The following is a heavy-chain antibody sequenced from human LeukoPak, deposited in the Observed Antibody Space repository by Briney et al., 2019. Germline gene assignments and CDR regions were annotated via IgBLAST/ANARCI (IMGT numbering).Heavy chain of an antibody. CDR2: INHSGST. J-gene: IGHJ4*02. D-gene: IGHD3-16*02. V-gene: IGHV4-34*01. Sequence: PSETLSLTCTVSGGSISSYYWSWIRQPPGKGLEWIGEINHSGSTNYNPSLKSRVTISVDTSKNQFSLKLSSVTAADTAVYYCARAVYVWGSYRYSLFDYWGQGTLVTVSS. CDR1: GGSISSYY. CDR3: ARAVYVWGSYRYSLFDY.